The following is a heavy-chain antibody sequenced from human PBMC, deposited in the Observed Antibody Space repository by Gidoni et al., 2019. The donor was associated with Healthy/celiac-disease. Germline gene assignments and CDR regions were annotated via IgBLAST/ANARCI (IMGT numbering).Heavy chain of an antibody. CDR3: AKDVEGLHYGAYMDV. D-gene: IGHD4-17*01. CDR1: GFTFSSYA. CDR2: ISGSGGST. J-gene: IGHJ6*03. V-gene: IGHV3-23*01. Sequence: EVQLLASGGGLVQPGGSLRLSCAASGFTFSSYAMSWVRQAPGKGLEWVSSISGSGGSTYYADSVKGRFTISRDNSKNTLYLQMNSLRAEDTAVYYCAKDVEGLHYGAYMDVWGKGTTVTVSS.